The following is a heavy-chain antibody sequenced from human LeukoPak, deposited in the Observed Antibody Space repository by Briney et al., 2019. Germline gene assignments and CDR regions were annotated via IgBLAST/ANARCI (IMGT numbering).Heavy chain of an antibody. Sequence: ASVTVSCTASGYTFTSYYMHWVRQAPGQGLEWMGLINPSGGSTSYSQKFQGRVTITADESTSTAYMELSSLRSEDTAVYYCARFYYGSGSISDWGQGTLVTVSS. J-gene: IGHJ4*02. CDR2: INPSGGST. CDR3: ARFYYGSGSISD. V-gene: IGHV1-46*01. D-gene: IGHD3-10*01. CDR1: GYTFTSYY.